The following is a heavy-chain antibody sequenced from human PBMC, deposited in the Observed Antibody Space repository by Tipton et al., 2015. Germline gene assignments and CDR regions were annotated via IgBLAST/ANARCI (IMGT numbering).Heavy chain of an antibody. CDR3: ARSVNYYGSACPLDY. J-gene: IGHJ4*02. Sequence: QLVQSGAEVKKPGASVKVSCKASGYTFTSYGISWVRQAPGQGLEWMGWISAYNGNTNYALKLQGIVTMTTDTSTSTAYMELRSLRSDATAMYYCARSVNYYGSACPLDYWGQGTLVTVSS. D-gene: IGHD3-10*01. V-gene: IGHV1-18*01. CDR1: GYTFTSYG. CDR2: ISAYNGNT.